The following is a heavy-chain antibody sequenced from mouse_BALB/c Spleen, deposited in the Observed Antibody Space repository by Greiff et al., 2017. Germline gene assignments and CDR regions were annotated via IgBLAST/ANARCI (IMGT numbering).Heavy chain of an antibody. CDR1: GFSLTGYG. CDR3: ARIYYGNHGAMDY. CDR2: IWGDGST. D-gene: IGHD2-1*01. J-gene: IGHJ4*01. V-gene: IGHV2-6-7*01. Sequence: VQLQESGPGLVAPSQSLSITCTVSGFSLTGYGVNWVRQPPGKGLEWLGMIWGDGSTDYNSALKSRLSISKDNSKSQVFLKMNSLQTDDTARYYCARIYYGNHGAMDYWGQGTSVTVSS.